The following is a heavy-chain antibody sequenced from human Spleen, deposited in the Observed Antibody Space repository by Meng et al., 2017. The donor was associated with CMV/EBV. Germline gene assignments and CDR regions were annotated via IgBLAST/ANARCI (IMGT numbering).Heavy chain of an antibody. D-gene: IGHD3-22*01. J-gene: IGHJ4*02. V-gene: IGHV4-31*03. CDR1: GGSISSGGHY. Sequence: SETLSLTCTVSGGSISSGGHYWTWIRQHPGKGLEWIGYIYYSGNTYYNPSLKSRVTISVDTSTNQFSLNLISVTAADTAVYFCARGQYDSSGYHYYFDPWGQGTLVTVSS. CDR3: ARGQYDSSGYHYYFDP. CDR2: IYYSGNT.